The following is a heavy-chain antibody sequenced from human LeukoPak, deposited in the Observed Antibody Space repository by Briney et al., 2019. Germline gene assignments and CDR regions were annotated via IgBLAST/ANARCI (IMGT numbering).Heavy chain of an antibody. V-gene: IGHV4-34*01. D-gene: IGHD6-13*01. CDR1: GGSFSGYY. CDR3: AREGIAAAGPTGSGY. Sequence: PSETLSLTCAVYGGSFSGYYWSWIRQPPGKGLEWIGEINHSGSTNYNPSLKSRVTISVDTSKNQFSLKLSSVTAADTAVYYCAREGIAAAGPTGSGYWGQGTLVTVSS. J-gene: IGHJ4*02. CDR2: INHSGST.